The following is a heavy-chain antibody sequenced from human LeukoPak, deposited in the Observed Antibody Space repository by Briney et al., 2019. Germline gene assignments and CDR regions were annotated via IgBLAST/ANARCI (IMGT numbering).Heavy chain of an antibody. CDR1: GGSISSYY. D-gene: IGHD6-13*01. V-gene: IGHV4-4*07. CDR3: ARETVAAAGESFDY. J-gene: IGHJ4*02. CDR2: IYTSGST. Sequence: SETLSLTCTVSGGSISSYYWSWIRQPAGKGLEWIGRIYTSGSTNYNPSLKSRVTISVDTSKNQFSLKLSSVTAADTAVYYCARETVAAAGESFDYWGQGTLVTVSS.